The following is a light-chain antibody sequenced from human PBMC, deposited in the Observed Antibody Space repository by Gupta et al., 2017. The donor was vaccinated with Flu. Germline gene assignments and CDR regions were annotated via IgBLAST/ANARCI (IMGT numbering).Light chain of an antibody. J-gene: IGLJ3*02. CDR2: RNN. Sequence: QSVLTPPPSASATPGQRVTLSCSGSSSNIGSNYVYWYQQLPGTAPKLLIYRNNQRPSGVPDRFSGSKSGTSASLAISGLRSEDEADYYCAAWDDSLSGGVFGGGTKLTVL. CDR1: SSNIGSNY. CDR3: AAWDDSLSGGV. V-gene: IGLV1-47*01.